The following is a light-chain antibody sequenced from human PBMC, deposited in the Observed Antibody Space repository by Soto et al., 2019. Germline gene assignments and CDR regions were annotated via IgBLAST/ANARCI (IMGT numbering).Light chain of an antibody. CDR1: SSDVGGYNY. CDR3: SSYTSTTTLVV. V-gene: IGLV2-14*03. J-gene: IGLJ2*01. Sequence: QSVLTQPASVSGSPGQSITISCTGTSSDVGGYNYVSWYQQHPGKAPKLMIYDVSNRPSGVSNRFSGSKSGKTASLTISGLQAEDEADYYCSSYTSTTTLVVFGGGTQLTVL. CDR2: DVS.